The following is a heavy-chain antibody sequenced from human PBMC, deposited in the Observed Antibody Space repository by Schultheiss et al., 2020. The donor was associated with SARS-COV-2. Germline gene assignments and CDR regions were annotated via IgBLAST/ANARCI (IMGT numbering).Heavy chain of an antibody. CDR1: GFTFSSYW. V-gene: IGHV3-43*01. D-gene: IGHD3-10*01. J-gene: IGHJ4*02. Sequence: GGSLRLSCAASGFTFSSYWMHWVRQAPGKGLEWVSLISWDGGSTYYADSVKGRFTISRDNSKNSLYLQMNSLRTEDTALYYCAKDVGADYWGQGTLVTVSS. CDR3: AKDVGADY. CDR2: ISWDGGST.